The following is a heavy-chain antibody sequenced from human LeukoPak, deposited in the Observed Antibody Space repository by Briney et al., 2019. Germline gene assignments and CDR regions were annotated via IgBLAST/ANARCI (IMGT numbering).Heavy chain of an antibody. Sequence: GGSLRLSCAASGFTCSSYEMNWVRQAPGKGLEWLSYISSGGSTIYYADSVKGRFTISRDNPKNSLYMQMNSLRAEDTAFYYCARGWFDSWGQGTLVTVSS. CDR2: ISSGGSTI. J-gene: IGHJ5*01. CDR3: ARGWFDS. CDR1: GFTCSSYE. V-gene: IGHV3-48*03.